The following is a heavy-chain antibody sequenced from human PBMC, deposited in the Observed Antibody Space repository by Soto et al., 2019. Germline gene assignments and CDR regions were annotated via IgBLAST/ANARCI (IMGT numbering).Heavy chain of an antibody. J-gene: IGHJ4*02. CDR2: ISYDGSNK. CDR1: GFSLHDHA. CDR3: AKDYDYFLYYFDY. Sequence: VHLVESGGGLVQPGGSLRLSCAASGFSLHDHAMHWVRQVPGRGLEWVAVISYDGSNKYYADSVKGRFTISRDNSKNTLYLQMNSLRAEDTAVYYCAKDYDYFLYYFDYWGQGTLVTVSS. D-gene: IGHD5-12*01. V-gene: IGHV3-30*18.